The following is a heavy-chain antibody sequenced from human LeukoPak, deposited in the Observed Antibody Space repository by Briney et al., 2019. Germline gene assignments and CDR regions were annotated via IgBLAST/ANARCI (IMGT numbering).Heavy chain of an antibody. V-gene: IGHV3-30*04. CDR1: GFTFSSYA. CDR2: ISYDGSNK. Sequence: PGRSLRLSCAASGFTFSSYAMHWVRQAPGKGLEWVAVISYDGSNKYYADSVKGRFTISRDNSKNTLYLQMNSLRAEDTAVYYCARVSRGGDYFYYYYYYMDVWGKGTTVTVSS. CDR3: ARVSRGGDYFYYYYYYMDV. D-gene: IGHD4-17*01. J-gene: IGHJ6*03.